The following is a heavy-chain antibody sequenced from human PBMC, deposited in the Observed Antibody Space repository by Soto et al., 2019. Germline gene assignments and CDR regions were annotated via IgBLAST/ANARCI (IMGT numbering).Heavy chain of an antibody. CDR2: ISSSSSYI. CDR1: GFTFSSYS. CDR3: AREGPAVAGSVVVVAATPYGMDV. V-gene: IGHV3-21*01. Sequence: GGSLRLSCAASGFTFSSYSMNWVRQAPGKGLEWVSSISSSSSYIYYADSVKGRFTISRDNAKNSLYLQMNSLRAEDTAVYYCAREGPAVAGSVVVVAATPYGMDVWGQGTTVTVSS. D-gene: IGHD2-15*01. J-gene: IGHJ6*02.